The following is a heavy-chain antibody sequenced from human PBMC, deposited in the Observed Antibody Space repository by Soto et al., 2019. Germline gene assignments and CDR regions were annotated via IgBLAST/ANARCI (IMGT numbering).Heavy chain of an antibody. CDR3: ARDTCGLLDY. D-gene: IGHD2-15*01. Sequence: QVQLQESGPGLVKPSQTLSLTCTVSGGSISSGDYYWSWIRQPPGKGLEWIGYIHYSGSSYNNPSLKSRITMSVDTSKNQFSLKLNSVTAADTAVYYCARDTCGLLDYWGQGTLVTVSS. V-gene: IGHV4-30-4*01. CDR2: IHYSGSS. J-gene: IGHJ4*02. CDR1: GGSISSGDYY.